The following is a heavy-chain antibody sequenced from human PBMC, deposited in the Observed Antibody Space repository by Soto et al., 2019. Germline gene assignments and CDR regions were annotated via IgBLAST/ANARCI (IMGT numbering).Heavy chain of an antibody. CDR3: VRAADYSFYVDY. V-gene: IGHV4-31*03. D-gene: IGHD2-15*01. CDR1: RGSVSSGGYF. J-gene: IGHJ4*02. Sequence: QVQLQESGPGLVEPSQTLSLTCTVSRGSVSSGGYFWSWIRQHPGKGLEWVGYISYSGTTYYSPSLKSRVTISVDTSKSQCSLQLSSVTAADTAVYFCVRAADYSFYVDYWGQGTLVTVSS. CDR2: ISYSGTT.